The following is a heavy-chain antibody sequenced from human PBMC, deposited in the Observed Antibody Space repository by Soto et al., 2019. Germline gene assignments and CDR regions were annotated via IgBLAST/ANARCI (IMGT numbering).Heavy chain of an antibody. D-gene: IGHD2-8*01. V-gene: IGHV1-18*01. CDR2: VSANNGHT. J-gene: IGHJ6*02. CDR1: GFTFSNYG. Sequence: ASVKVSCKASGFTFSNYGLNWVRQTPGQGLEWMGWVSANNGHTNYAQNLQGRVSMTTDTSTSTAYMELRGLTFDDTAVYYCARDIESVTAKHFFYYYAMDVWGQGTTVTV. CDR3: ARDIESVTAKHFFYYYAMDV.